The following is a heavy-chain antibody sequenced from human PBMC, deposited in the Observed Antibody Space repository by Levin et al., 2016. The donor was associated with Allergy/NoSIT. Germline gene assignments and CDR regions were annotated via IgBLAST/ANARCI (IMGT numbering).Heavy chain of an antibody. Sequence: WIRQPPGKGLEWVGRIKSKTDGGTTDYAAPVKGRFTISRDDSKNTLYLQMNSLKTEDTAVYYCTTDQLVGATAFDYWGQGTLVTVSS. D-gene: IGHD1-26*01. CDR3: TTDQLVGATAFDY. V-gene: IGHV3-15*01. CDR2: IKSKTDGGTT. J-gene: IGHJ4*02.